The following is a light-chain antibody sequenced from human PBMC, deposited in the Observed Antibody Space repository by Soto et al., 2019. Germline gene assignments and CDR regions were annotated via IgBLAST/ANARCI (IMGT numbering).Light chain of an antibody. CDR3: QQYGSSPRT. CDR2: DAS. J-gene: IGKJ3*01. CDR1: QSVSNF. Sequence: EIVLTQSPATLSLSPGESATLSCRASQSVSNFLAWYQQKPGQAPRLLIYDASNRATGIPARFSGSGSGTDFTLTISSLEPEDFAVYYCQQYGSSPRTFGPGTKVDIK. V-gene: IGKV3-11*01.